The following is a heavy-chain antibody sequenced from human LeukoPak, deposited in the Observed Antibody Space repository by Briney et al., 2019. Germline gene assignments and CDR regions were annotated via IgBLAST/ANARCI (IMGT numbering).Heavy chain of an antibody. CDR2: IKQDGSEK. Sequence: PGGSLRLSCAASGFTFSSYWMSWVRQAPGKGLEWVANIKQDGSEKYYVDSVKGRFTISRDNAKNSLYLQMNSLRAEDTAVYYCARNLRYFDWPPDYWGQGTLVTVSS. D-gene: IGHD3-9*01. J-gene: IGHJ4*02. CDR1: GFTFSSYW. CDR3: ARNLRYFDWPPDY. V-gene: IGHV3-7*05.